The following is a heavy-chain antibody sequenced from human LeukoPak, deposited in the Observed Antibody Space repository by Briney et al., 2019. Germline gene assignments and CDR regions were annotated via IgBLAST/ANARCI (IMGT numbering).Heavy chain of an antibody. Sequence: GGSLRLSCAASGFKFSSSSMHWVRQASGKGLEWVGRIRSKANSYATAYAASVKGRFTISRDDSDNTAYLQMNSLTTEDTAVYYCISLDYDILTGSPQGWGQGTLVTVSS. V-gene: IGHV3-73*01. CDR1: GFKFSSSS. J-gene: IGHJ4*02. D-gene: IGHD3-9*01. CDR3: ISLDYDILTGSPQG. CDR2: IRSKANSYAT.